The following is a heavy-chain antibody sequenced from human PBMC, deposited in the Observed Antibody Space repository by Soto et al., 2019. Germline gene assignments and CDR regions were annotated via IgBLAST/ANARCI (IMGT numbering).Heavy chain of an antibody. J-gene: IGHJ4*02. CDR2: ISYDGSNK. CDR1: GFTFSSYA. Sequence: QVQLVESGGGVVQPGRSLRLSCAASGFTFSSYAMHWVRQAPGKGLEWVAVISYDGSNKYYADSVKGRFTISRDNSKNTLYLQMNSLRAEDTAVYYCARAPQAYCGGDCYFDYWGQGTLVTVSS. D-gene: IGHD2-21*02. V-gene: IGHV3-30-3*01. CDR3: ARAPQAYCGGDCYFDY.